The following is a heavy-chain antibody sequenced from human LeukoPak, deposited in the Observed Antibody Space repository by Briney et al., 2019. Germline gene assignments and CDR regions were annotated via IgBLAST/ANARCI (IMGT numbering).Heavy chain of an antibody. D-gene: IGHD4-23*01. CDR1: GFSVSTSG. CDR3: ARFTVVTRTFDY. J-gene: IGHJ4*02. V-gene: IGHV3-23*01. Sequence: GGSLRLSCTVSGFSVSTSGMSWVRQAQGKGLQTISAISVEGESAYYADSVKGRFTISRDNAKNSLYLQMNSLRAEDTAVYYCARFTVVTRTFDYWGQGTLVTVSS. CDR2: ISVEGESA.